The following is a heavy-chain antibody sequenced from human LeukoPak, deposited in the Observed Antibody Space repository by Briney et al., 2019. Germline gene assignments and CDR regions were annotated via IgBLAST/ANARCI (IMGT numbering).Heavy chain of an antibody. D-gene: IGHD5-18*01. CDR1: GGTFSTYA. CDR2: INPNSGGT. CDR3: ARGGGYSYGYVDY. V-gene: IGHV1-2*02. J-gene: IGHJ4*02. Sequence: ASVKVSCKASGGTFSTYAISWVRQAPGQGLEWMGWINPNSGGTNYAQKFQGRVTMTRDTSISTAYMELSRLRSDDTAVYYCARGGGYSYGYVDYWGQGTLVTVSS.